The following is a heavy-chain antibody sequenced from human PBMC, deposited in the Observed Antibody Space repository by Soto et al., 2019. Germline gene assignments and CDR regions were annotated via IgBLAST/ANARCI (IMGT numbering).Heavy chain of an antibody. J-gene: IGHJ3*02. V-gene: IGHV3-7*01. CDR1: GFTYSAYW. Sequence: EVQLVESGGGLVQPGGSLRLSCAASGFTYSAYWMSWVRQAPGKGLEWVANIKQEGSEKYYVDSVKGRFTISRDNAKNSLCLQMNSLRAEDTVVYYCARARQLAYFDIWGQGTMVTVSS. CDR3: ARARQLAYFDI. CDR2: IKQEGSEK. D-gene: IGHD6-13*01.